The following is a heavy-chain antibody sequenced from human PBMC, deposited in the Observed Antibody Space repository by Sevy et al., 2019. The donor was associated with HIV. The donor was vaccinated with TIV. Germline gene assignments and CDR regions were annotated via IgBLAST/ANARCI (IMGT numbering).Heavy chain of an antibody. V-gene: IGHV3-53*01. D-gene: IGHD1-26*01. CDR3: ARGALVGATFDAFDI. CDR2: IYSGGST. CDR1: GFTVSSNY. J-gene: IGHJ3*02. Sequence: GGSLRLSCAASGFTVSSNYMSWVRQAPGKGLEWVSVIYSGGSTYYADSVKGRFTISRDNSKNTLYLQMNSLRAEDTAVYYCARGALVGATFDAFDIWGQGTMVTVSS.